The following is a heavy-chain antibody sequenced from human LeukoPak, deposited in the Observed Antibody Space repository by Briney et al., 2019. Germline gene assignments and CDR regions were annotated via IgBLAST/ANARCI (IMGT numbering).Heavy chain of an antibody. CDR2: ISAYNGNT. CDR1: GYTFTDYY. J-gene: IGHJ4*02. V-gene: IGHV1-18*01. Sequence: GASVKVSCKASGYTFTDYYLHWVRQASGQGLEWMGWISAYNGNTNYAQKLQGRVTMTTDTSTSTAYMELRSLRSDDTAVYYCARLPLRFGELFLWGQGTLVTVSS. D-gene: IGHD3-10*01. CDR3: ARLPLRFGELFL.